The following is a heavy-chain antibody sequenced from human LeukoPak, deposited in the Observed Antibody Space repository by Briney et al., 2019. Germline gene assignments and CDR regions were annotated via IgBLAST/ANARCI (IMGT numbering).Heavy chain of an antibody. J-gene: IGHJ3*02. CDR2: ISGGAHST. D-gene: IGHD3-3*01. CDR1: EFTFNNYA. CDR3: AKGLSASGRFNAFDI. V-gene: IGHV3-23*01. Sequence: SGGSLRLSCVASEFTFNNYAMNWVRQAPGKGLEWVAAISGGAHSTYHADSVRGRFTISRDNSKNTLYHQMNSLRVDDTAVYHCAKGLSASGRFNAFDIWGQGTMVTVSS.